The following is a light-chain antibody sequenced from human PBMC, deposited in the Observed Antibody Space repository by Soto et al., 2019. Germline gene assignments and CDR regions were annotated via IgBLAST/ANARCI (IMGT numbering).Light chain of an antibody. CDR1: QSVSSN. Sequence: DIVMTQSPATLSVSPGERATLSCRASQSVSSNLAWYQQKPGQAPRLLIYGASTRATGIPARFSGSGSGTEFTLTISSLQSEDFAVYYCQQYNNWLTWTFGQGTRWISN. J-gene: IGKJ1*01. V-gene: IGKV3-15*01. CDR3: QQYNNWLTWT. CDR2: GAS.